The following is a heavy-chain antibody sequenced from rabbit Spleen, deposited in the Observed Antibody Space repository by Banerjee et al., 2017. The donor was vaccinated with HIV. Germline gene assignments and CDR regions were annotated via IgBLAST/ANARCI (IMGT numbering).Heavy chain of an antibody. CDR1: GFDFSTYY. Sequence: QSLEESGGDLVKPGASLTLTCKASGFDFSTYYVCWVRQAPGKGLEWIACIVSGSSGTTWYASWAKGRFTISKTSSTTVTLQMTSLTAADTATYFCARDLAGVIGWNFNLWGQGTLVTVS. CDR2: IVSGSSGTT. V-gene: IGHV1S40*01. CDR3: ARDLAGVIGWNFNL. D-gene: IGHD4-1*01. J-gene: IGHJ4*01.